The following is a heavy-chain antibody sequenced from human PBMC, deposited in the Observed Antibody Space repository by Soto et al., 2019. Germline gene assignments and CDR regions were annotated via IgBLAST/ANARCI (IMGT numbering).Heavy chain of an antibody. Sequence: PGGSLRLSCAASGFTFSSYWMHWVRQAPGKGLVWVSRINSDGSSTSYADSVKGRFTISRDNAKNTLYLQMNSLRAEDTAVYYCASGSSGGPLDAFDIWGQGTMVTVSS. V-gene: IGHV3-74*01. D-gene: IGHD6-19*01. J-gene: IGHJ3*02. CDR2: INSDGSST. CDR3: ASGSSGGPLDAFDI. CDR1: GFTFSSYW.